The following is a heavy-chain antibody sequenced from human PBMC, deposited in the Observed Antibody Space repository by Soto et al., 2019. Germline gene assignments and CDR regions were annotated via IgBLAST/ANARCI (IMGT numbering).Heavy chain of an antibody. CDR1: GFTFSIYS. D-gene: IGHD2-2*01. CDR2: ISSSSSYI. V-gene: IGHV3-21*01. J-gene: IGHJ4*02. Sequence: GGSLRLSCAASGFTFSIYSMKWVRDAPGKGLEWVSSISSSSSYIYYADSVKGRFTISRDNAKNSLYLQMNSLRAEDTAVYYCARGDLGYCSSTSCFLVYWGQGTLVTVSS. CDR3: ARGDLGYCSSTSCFLVY.